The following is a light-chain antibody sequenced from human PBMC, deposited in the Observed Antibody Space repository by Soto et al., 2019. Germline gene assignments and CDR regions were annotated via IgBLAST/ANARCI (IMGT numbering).Light chain of an antibody. Sequence: DIQMTQSPSTLSASVGDRVSITCRAGQSISSWLAWYQQKPGKAPKLLIYKASSLESGVPSRFSGSGSGTEFTLTISSLQTDDFATYYCQHYNSYSEAFGQGTKVDIK. V-gene: IGKV1-5*03. CDR2: KAS. CDR3: QHYNSYSEA. CDR1: QSISSW. J-gene: IGKJ1*01.